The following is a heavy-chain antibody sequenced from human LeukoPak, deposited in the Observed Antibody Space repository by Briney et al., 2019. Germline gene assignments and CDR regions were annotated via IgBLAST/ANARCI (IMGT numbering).Heavy chain of an antibody. J-gene: IGHJ6*02. V-gene: IGHV3-64*01. CDR1: GFTFSSYA. D-gene: IGHD3-3*01. CDR3: ARFQPYDFWSGSGMDV. CDR2: ISSNGGST. Sequence: PGGSLRLSCAASGFTFSSYAMHWVRQAPGKGLEYVSAISSNGGSTYYANSVKGRFTISRDNSKNTLYLQMGSLRAEDMAVYYCARFQPYDFWSGSGMDVWGQGTTVTVSS.